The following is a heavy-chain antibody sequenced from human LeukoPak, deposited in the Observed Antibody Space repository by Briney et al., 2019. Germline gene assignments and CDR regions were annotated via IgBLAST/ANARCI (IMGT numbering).Heavy chain of an antibody. CDR1: GFTFSSSW. J-gene: IGHJ4*02. V-gene: IGHV3-74*01. D-gene: IGHD3-22*01. CDR2: INSDGSDT. CDR3: AKLGYLHYYDSSGPDY. Sequence: GGSLRLSCAASGFTFSSSWMHWVRQPPGKGLVWVSRINSDGSDTNYADSVKGRFTISRDNAKDTLYLQMNSLRAEDTAIYYCAKLGYLHYYDSSGPDYWGQGTLVTVSS.